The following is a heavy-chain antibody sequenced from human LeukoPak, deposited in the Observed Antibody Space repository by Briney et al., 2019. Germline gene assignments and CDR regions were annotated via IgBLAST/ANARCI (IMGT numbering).Heavy chain of an antibody. Sequence: PSQTLSLTCTVSGGSISSGSYYWSWIRQPAGKGLEWIGRIYTSGSTNYNPSLKSRVTISVDTSKNQFSLKLSSVTAADTAVYYCAREEPHLTYYYDSSGYSPFDYWGQGTLVTVSS. CDR3: AREEPHLTYYYDSSGYSPFDY. V-gene: IGHV4-61*02. CDR2: IYTSGST. J-gene: IGHJ4*02. CDR1: GGSISSGSYY. D-gene: IGHD3-22*01.